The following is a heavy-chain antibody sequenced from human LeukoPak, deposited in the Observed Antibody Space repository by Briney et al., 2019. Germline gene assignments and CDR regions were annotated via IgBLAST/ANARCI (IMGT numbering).Heavy chain of an antibody. Sequence: PGGSLRLSCAASGFTFSSYWMSWVRQAPGKGLEWVANIKQDGSEKYYVDSVKGRFTIFRDNAKNSLFLQMNNLRAEDTAVYYCVRETQSGVTDFDNWGQGTLVTVSS. J-gene: IGHJ4*02. CDR3: VRETQSGVTDFDN. V-gene: IGHV3-7*01. D-gene: IGHD2-8*01. CDR1: GFTFSSYW. CDR2: IKQDGSEK.